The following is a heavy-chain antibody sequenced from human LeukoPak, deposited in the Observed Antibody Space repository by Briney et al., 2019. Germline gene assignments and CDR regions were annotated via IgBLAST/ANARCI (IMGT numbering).Heavy chain of an antibody. J-gene: IGHJ4*02. CDR2: IYSGGST. V-gene: IGHV3-53*01. CDR3: ARVGWLRPYFDY. Sequence: PGGSLRLSCAASGFTVSSNYMSWVRHAPGKGLEWVSVIYSGGSTYYADSVKGRFTISRDNSKNTLYLQMNSLRAEDTAVYYCARVGWLRPYFDYWGQGTLVTVSS. D-gene: IGHD5-24*01. CDR1: GFTVSSNY.